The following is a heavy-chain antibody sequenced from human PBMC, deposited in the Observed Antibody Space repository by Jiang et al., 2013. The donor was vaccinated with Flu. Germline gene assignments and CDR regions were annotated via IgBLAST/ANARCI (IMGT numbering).Heavy chain of an antibody. D-gene: IGHD3-22*01. CDR2: TYYRSKWYN. V-gene: IGHV6-1*01. CDR1: GDSVSSNSAA. Sequence: SQTLSLTCAISGDSVSSNSAAWNWIRQSPSRGLEWLGRTYYRSKWYNDYAVSVKSRITINPDTSKNQFSLQLNSVTPEDTAVYYCARSDYYDARPHDAFDIWGQGTMVTVSS. J-gene: IGHJ3*02. CDR3: ARSDYYDARPHDAFDI.